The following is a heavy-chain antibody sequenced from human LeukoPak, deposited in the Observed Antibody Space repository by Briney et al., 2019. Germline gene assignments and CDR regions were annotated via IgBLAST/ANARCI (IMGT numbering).Heavy chain of an antibody. CDR1: GGSISSGGYY. V-gene: IGHV4-31*03. D-gene: IGHD3-10*01. CDR2: IYYSGST. CDR3: ARGSDLSGNDAFDI. J-gene: IGHJ3*02. Sequence: PSETLSLTCTVSGGSISSGGYYWSWIRQHPGKGLEWIGYIYYSGSTYYNPSLKSRVTISVDTSKNQFSLKLSSVTAADTAVYYCARGSDLSGNDAFDIWGQGTMVTVSS.